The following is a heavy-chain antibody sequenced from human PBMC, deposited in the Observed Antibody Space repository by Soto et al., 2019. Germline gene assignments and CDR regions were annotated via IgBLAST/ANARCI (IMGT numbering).Heavy chain of an antibody. CDR2: IIPIFGTA. J-gene: IGHJ6*02. V-gene: IGHV1-69*12. CDR1: GGTFSSYA. D-gene: IGHD1-20*01. Sequence: QVQLVQSGAEVKKPGSSVKVSCKASGGTFSSYAINWVRQAPGQGLEWMGGIIPIFGTADYAQKFQGRVTITADESQSTAYMELSSLRSEDTAVYYCASRITGSPNYSYGMDVWGQGTTVTVSS. CDR3: ASRITGSPNYSYGMDV.